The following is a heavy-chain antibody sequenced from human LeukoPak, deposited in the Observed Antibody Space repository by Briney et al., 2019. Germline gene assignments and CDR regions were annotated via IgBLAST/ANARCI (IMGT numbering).Heavy chain of an antibody. D-gene: IGHD2-2*01. CDR3: AKDIDCSGTNCPKTYDY. CDR1: GFTVSSNY. V-gene: IGHV3-66*01. J-gene: IGHJ4*02. CDR2: IYSGGST. Sequence: GGSLRLSCAVSGFTVSSNYMSWVRQAPGTGLEWVSVIYSGGSTDYADSVKGRFTISRDNSKNTLYLQMGSLRPEDMAVYYCAKDIDCSGTNCPKTYDYWGQGTRVTVSS.